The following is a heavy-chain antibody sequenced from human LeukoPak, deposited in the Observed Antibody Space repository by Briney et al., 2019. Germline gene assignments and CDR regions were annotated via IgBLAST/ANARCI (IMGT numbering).Heavy chain of an antibody. J-gene: IGHJ4*02. V-gene: IGHV3-11*04. CDR2: VSRSGSTI. D-gene: IGHD6-19*01. Sequence: GGSLRLSCAPSGFTFSDYYTSWTRHGPAQGREWVGFVSRSGSTIYYADSVNGRFTISRDNAKIALYLQMNSLRAEDTAVYYCARAVAGALGDYWGQGTLVTVSS. CDR1: GFTFSDYY. CDR3: ARAVAGALGDY.